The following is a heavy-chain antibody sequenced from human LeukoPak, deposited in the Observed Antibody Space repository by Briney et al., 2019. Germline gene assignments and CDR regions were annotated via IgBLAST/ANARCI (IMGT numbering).Heavy chain of an antibody. CDR2: ISSSGSTI. CDR3: ARSTTVTNFDY. CDR1: GFTFSSYE. Sequence: PGGSLRLSCAASGFTFSSYEMNWVRQAPGKGLEWVSYISSSGSTIYYADSVKGRFTISRGNAKNSLYLQMNSLRAEDTAVYYCARSTTVTNFDYWGQGTLVTVSS. D-gene: IGHD4-17*01. J-gene: IGHJ4*02. V-gene: IGHV3-48*03.